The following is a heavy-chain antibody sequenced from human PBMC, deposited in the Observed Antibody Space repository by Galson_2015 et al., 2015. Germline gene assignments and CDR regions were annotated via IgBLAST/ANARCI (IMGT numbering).Heavy chain of an antibody. Sequence: SLRLSCAASGFTFSSYAMHWVRQAPGEGLEWVAVISYDGSNKYYADSVKGRFTISRDNSKNTLYLQMNSLRAEDTAVYYCARGRRLGITMIGYNWFDPWGQGTLVTVSS. D-gene: IGHD3-22*01. CDR1: GFTFSSYA. CDR3: ARGRRLGITMIGYNWFDP. J-gene: IGHJ5*02. V-gene: IGHV3-30-3*01. CDR2: ISYDGSNK.